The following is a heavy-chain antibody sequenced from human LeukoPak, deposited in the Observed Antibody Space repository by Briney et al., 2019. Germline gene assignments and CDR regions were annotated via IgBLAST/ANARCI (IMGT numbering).Heavy chain of an antibody. CDR3: AGNWAY. V-gene: IGHV3-7*03. CDR2: IKQDGSEK. J-gene: IGHJ1*01. D-gene: IGHD1-1*01. CDR1: GFTFSSYW. Sequence: GGSLRLSCAASGFTFSSYWMSWVRQAPGKGLEWVANIKQDGSEKYYVDSVKGRFTISRDNSKNTMYLQMNSVRAEDTAVYYCAGNWAYWGQGTLVTVSS.